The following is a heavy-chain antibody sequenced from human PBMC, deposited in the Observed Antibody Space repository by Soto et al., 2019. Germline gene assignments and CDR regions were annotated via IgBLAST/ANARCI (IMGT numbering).Heavy chain of an antibody. CDR1: GGTFSSYA. V-gene: IGHV1-69*01. Sequence: QVQLVQSGAEVKKPGSSVKVSCKASGGTFSSYAISWVRQAPGQGLEWMGGTIPILGTANYAQKFQGRVTITADDSTSTAYMELSSLRSEDTAVYYCASVFKGYYDSSGYAFDIGGEGTMVTVTS. CDR3: ASVFKGYYDSSGYAFDI. D-gene: IGHD3-22*01. J-gene: IGHJ3*02. CDR2: TIPILGTA.